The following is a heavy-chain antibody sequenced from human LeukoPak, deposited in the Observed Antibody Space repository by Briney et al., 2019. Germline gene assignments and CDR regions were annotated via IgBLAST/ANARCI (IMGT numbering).Heavy chain of an antibody. V-gene: IGHV3-66*02. CDR2: IYSGGST. Sequence: GGSLRLSCAASGFTVSSKHMSWVRQAPGKGLEWVSVIYSGGSTYYADSVKGRFTISRDNSKNTLYLQMNSLRAEDTAVYYCVRFHGPSSAFDIWGQGTMVTVSS. J-gene: IGHJ3*02. CDR3: VRFHGPSSAFDI. D-gene: IGHD5-24*01. CDR1: GFTVSSKH.